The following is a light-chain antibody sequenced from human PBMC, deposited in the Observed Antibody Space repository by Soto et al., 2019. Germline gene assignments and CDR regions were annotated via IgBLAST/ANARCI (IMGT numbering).Light chain of an antibody. J-gene: IGKJ2*01. CDR1: QSISNS. CDR3: QQCNSYPYT. V-gene: IGKV1-5*01. CDR2: DVS. Sequence: DIQMTKSPSTMSASVGARVTITCRASQSISNSLVWYHQKPGKAPKLLIYDVSTLESGVPPLFGGRGSGTEFTFTISSLQTDDVATYYCQQCNSYPYTFGQGTKVELK.